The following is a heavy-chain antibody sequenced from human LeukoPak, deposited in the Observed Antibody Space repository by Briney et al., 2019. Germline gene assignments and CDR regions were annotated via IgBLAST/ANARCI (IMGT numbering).Heavy chain of an antibody. J-gene: IGHJ4*02. CDR2: ISYDGSNK. Sequence: PGRSLRLSCAASGFTFSSYGMHWVRQAPGKGLEWVAVISYDGSNKYYADSVKGRFTISRDNSKNTLYLQMNSLRAEDTAVYYCARGMIFGMVTTTCPDYWGQGTLVTVSS. D-gene: IGHD3/OR15-3a*01. V-gene: IGHV3-30*19. CDR1: GFTFSSYG. CDR3: ARGMIFGMVTTTCPDY.